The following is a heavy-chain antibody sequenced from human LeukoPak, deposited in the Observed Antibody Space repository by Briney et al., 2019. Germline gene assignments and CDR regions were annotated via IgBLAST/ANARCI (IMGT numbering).Heavy chain of an antibody. Sequence: SGGSLRLSCAASGFSFSNYWMHWVRQAPGQGLVWVSRLNSDGITTIYADSVKGRFTISRDNAKNTLYLQMNSLTGEDTAVYYCARGSGYSVLDYWGQGTLVTVSS. CDR3: ARGSGYSVLDY. CDR1: GFSFSNYW. V-gene: IGHV3-74*01. CDR2: LNSDGITT. D-gene: IGHD3-3*01. J-gene: IGHJ4*02.